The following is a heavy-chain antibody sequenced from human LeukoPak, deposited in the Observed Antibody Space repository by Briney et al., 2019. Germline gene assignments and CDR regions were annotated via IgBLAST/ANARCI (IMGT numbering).Heavy chain of an antibody. V-gene: IGHV3-30-3*01. CDR1: GFTFSSYA. Sequence: GGSLRLSCAASGFTFSSYAMHWVRQAPGKGLEWVAVISYDGSNKYYADSVKGRFTISRDNSKNTLYLQMNSLRAEDTAVYYCARDRQAYFGYWGQGTLVTVSS. J-gene: IGHJ4*02. CDR2: ISYDGSNK. CDR3: ARDRQAYFGY. D-gene: IGHD6-6*01.